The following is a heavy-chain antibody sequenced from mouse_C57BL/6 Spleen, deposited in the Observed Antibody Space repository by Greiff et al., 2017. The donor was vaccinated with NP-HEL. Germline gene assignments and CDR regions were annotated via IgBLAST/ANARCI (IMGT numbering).Heavy chain of an antibody. J-gene: IGHJ1*03. Sequence: VQLHQSGAELVRPGASVTLSCKASGYTFTDYEMHWVKQTPVHGLEWIGAIDPETGGTAYNQKFKGKAILTADKSSSTAYMELRSLTSEDSAVYYCTRPYSNLYFDVWGTGTTVTVSS. D-gene: IGHD2-5*01. V-gene: IGHV1-15*01. CDR2: IDPETGGT. CDR3: TRPYSNLYFDV. CDR1: GYTFTDYE.